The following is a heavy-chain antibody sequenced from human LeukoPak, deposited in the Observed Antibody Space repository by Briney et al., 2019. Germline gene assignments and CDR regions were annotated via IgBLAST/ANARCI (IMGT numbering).Heavy chain of an antibody. D-gene: IGHD3-10*01. V-gene: IGHV1-18*04. J-gene: IGHJ6*04. Sequence: ASVKVSCKASGYTFTSYGISWVRQAPGQGLEWMGWISAYNGNTNYARKLQGRVTMTTDTSTSTAYMELRSLRSDDTAVYYCARDASNYYYGSGSYYYYYGMDVWGKGTTVTVSS. CDR1: GYTFTSYG. CDR2: ISAYNGNT. CDR3: ARDASNYYYGSGSYYYYYGMDV.